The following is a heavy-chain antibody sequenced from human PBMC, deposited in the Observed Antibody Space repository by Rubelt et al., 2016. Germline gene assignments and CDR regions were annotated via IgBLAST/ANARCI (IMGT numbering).Heavy chain of an antibody. CDR3: ASAPQVYCSYGLEV. V-gene: IGHV3-7*03. Sequence: GGSLRLSCADSGFTFSDHCMRWVRQAPGKGLEWVANINQDGSEKKYVDSVKGRFTISRDNAKNSLFLQMSSLRAEDTADDYCASAPQVYCSYGLEVWGQGTTVTVSS. J-gene: IGHJ6*02. CDR1: GFTFSDHC. D-gene: IGHD5/OR15-5a*01. CDR2: INQDGSEK.